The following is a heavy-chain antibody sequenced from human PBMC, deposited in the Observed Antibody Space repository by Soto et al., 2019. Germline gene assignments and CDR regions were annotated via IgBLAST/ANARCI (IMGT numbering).Heavy chain of an antibody. CDR3: ARDPDTWLQSRHNWFDP. Sequence: ASVKVSCKASGYTFTSYGISWVRQAPGQGLEWMGWISAYNGNTNYAQKLQGRVTMTTDTSTSTAYMELRSLGSDDTAVYYCARDPDTWLQSRHNWFDPWGQGTLVTVSS. CDR1: GYTFTSYG. D-gene: IGHD5-12*01. CDR2: ISAYNGNT. J-gene: IGHJ5*02. V-gene: IGHV1-18*01.